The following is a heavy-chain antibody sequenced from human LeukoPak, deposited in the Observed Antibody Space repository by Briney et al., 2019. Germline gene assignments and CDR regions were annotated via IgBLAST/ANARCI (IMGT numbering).Heavy chain of an antibody. V-gene: IGHV4-34*01. J-gene: IGHJ4*02. D-gene: IGHD5-18*01. CDR1: GGSFSGYY. Sequence: SETLSLTYAVYGGSFSGYYWSWIRQPPGKGLEWIGEINHSGSTNYNPSLKSRVTISVDTSKNQFSLKLSSVTAADTAVYYCARKGDVDTAMAGEFDYWGQGTLVTVSS. CDR2: INHSGST. CDR3: ARKGDVDTAMAGEFDY.